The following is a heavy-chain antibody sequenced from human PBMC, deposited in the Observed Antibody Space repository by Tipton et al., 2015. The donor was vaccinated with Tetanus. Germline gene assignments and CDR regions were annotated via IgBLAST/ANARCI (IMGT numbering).Heavy chain of an antibody. D-gene: IGHD2-2*01. V-gene: IGHV3-23*01. CDR2: ISGSGGST. Sequence: SLRLSCAASGFTFSSYAMSWVRQAPGKGLEWVSAISGSGGSTYYADSVKGRFTISRDNSKNTLYLQMNSLRAEDTAVYYCAREQAPRGVVVVPAATSYWGQGTLVTVSS. J-gene: IGHJ4*02. CDR3: AREQAPRGVVVVPAATSY. CDR1: GFTFSSYA.